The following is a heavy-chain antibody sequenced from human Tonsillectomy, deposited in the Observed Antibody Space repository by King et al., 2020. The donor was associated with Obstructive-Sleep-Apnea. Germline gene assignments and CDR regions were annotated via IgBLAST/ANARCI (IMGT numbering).Heavy chain of an antibody. J-gene: IGHJ4*02. V-gene: IGHV3-48*04. Sequence: DVQLVESGGGLVQPGGSLRLSCAASGFSFRSYNMNWVRQAPGKGLEWVSYISRSSDTIYYADSVKGRFTNSRDNAKNSLYLQMNSLRAEDTAVYYCARDPRFLEWLPIYYFDYWGQGTLVTVSS. CDR1: GFSFRSYN. D-gene: IGHD3-3*01. CDR2: ISRSSDTI. CDR3: ARDPRFLEWLPIYYFDY.